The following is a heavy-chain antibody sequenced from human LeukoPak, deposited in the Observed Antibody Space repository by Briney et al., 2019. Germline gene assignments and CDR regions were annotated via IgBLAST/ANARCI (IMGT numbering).Heavy chain of an antibody. CDR2: ISAYNGNT. J-gene: IGHJ4*02. CDR3: AREARFPTRGKYCTNGVCYIDY. D-gene: IGHD2-8*01. V-gene: IGHV1-18*01. Sequence: ASVKVSCKAFGYTFTSYGISWVRQAPGQGLEWMGWISAYNGNTNYAQKLQGRVTMTTDTSTSTAYMELRSLRSDDTAVYYCAREARFPTRGKYCTNGVCYIDYWGQGTLVTVSS. CDR1: GYTFTSYG.